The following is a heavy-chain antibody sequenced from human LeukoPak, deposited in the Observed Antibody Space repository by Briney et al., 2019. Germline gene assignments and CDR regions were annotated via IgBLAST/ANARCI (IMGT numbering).Heavy chain of an antibody. CDR2: IYTSGST. D-gene: IGHD3-16*01. V-gene: IGHV4-4*07. Sequence: SETLSLTCTVSGGSISSYYWSRIRQPAGKGLEWIGRIYTSGSTNYNPSLKSRVTMSVDTSKNQFSLKLSSVTAADTAVYYCARDLIMITFGGGCWAFDIWGQGTMVTVSS. J-gene: IGHJ3*02. CDR3: ARDLIMITFGGGCWAFDI. CDR1: GGSISSYY.